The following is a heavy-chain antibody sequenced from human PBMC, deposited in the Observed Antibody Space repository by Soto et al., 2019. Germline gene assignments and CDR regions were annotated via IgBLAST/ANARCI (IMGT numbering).Heavy chain of an antibody. CDR3: ARVTMATIHFDY. J-gene: IGHJ4*02. D-gene: IGHD5-12*01. CDR2: IYYSGST. V-gene: IGHV4-31*03. Sequence: SETLSLTCTVSGGSINSGGYYWSWIRQHPGKGLEWIGYIYYSGSTYYNPSLKSRVTISVDTSKNQFSLKLSSVTAADTAVYYCARVTMATIHFDYWGQGTLVTVSS. CDR1: GGSINSGGYY.